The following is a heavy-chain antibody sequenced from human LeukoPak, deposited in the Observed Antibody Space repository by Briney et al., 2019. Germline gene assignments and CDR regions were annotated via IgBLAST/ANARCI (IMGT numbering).Heavy chain of an antibody. V-gene: IGHV3-30*03. D-gene: IGHD1-26*01. CDR3: ARDSYLYSGSFIEQAYYFDS. CDR1: GFTFSSYG. Sequence: GGSLRLSCAASGFTFSSYGMHWVRQAPGKGLEWVAVISYDGSNKYYADSVKGRFITSRDNSKNTLYLQMNSLRAGDTAVYYCARDSYLYSGSFIEQAYYFDSWGQGALVTVSS. J-gene: IGHJ4*02. CDR2: ISYDGSNK.